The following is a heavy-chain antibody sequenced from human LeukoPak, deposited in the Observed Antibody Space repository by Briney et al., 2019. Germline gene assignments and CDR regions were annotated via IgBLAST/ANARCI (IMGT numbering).Heavy chain of an antibody. Sequence: GGSLRLSCAASGFTFSSYAMSWVRQAPGKGLEWVSGISGSGGSTYYADSVKGRFTISRDNSKKTLHLQMNSLRAEDTAVYYCSKGVAGLLPNFDYWGQGTLVTVSS. CDR2: ISGSGGST. J-gene: IGHJ4*02. V-gene: IGHV3-23*01. CDR1: GFTFSSYA. D-gene: IGHD6-19*01. CDR3: SKGVAGLLPNFDY.